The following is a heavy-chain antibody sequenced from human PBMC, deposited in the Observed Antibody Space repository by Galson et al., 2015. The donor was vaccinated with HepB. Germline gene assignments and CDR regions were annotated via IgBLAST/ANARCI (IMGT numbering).Heavy chain of an antibody. D-gene: IGHD3/OR15-3a*01. Sequence: SLRLSCAASGFTFGSHGMHWVRQAPGKGLEWVAVIRFDGSSQNYADSVKGRFTISRDNSKNTLYLHMNSLRAEDTAVYYCVRVVGHGFLGDYWGQGTLVTVSS. CDR2: IRFDGSSQ. CDR1: GFTFGSHG. V-gene: IGHV3-33*01. CDR3: VRVVGHGFLGDY. J-gene: IGHJ4*02.